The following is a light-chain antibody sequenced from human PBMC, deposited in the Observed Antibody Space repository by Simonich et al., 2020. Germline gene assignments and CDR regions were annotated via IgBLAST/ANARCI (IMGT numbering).Light chain of an antibody. CDR2: DAS. CDR3: QQYGSSPFT. Sequence: EIVLTQSPATLSLSPGERATLSCRASQSVSSYLAWYQQKPGLAPRLLIYDASSSATGIPDRFSGSGSGTDFTLTISRLEPEDFAVYYCQQYGSSPFTFGGGTKVEIK. J-gene: IGKJ4*01. CDR1: QSVSSY. V-gene: IGKV3D-20*01.